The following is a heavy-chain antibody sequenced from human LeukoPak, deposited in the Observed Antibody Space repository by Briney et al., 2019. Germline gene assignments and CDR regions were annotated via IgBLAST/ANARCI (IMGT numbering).Heavy chain of an antibody. V-gene: IGHV1-46*01. J-gene: IGHJ5*02. CDR2: INPTGDST. D-gene: IGHD1-26*01. CDR1: GYTFTSYY. Sequence: GASVKVSCKASGYTFTSYYMHWVRQAPGQGLEWMGLINPTGDSTGYAQKFQCRVTMTRDMSTSTDFMELSSLRSEDTAVYYCARDNSVGDNAWWFDPWGQGTLVTVSS. CDR3: ARDNSVGDNAWWFDP.